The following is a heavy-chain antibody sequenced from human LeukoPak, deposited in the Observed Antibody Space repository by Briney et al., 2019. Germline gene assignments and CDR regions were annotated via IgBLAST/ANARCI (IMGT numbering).Heavy chain of an antibody. CDR1: GGSVSSTSYY. D-gene: IGHD2-15*01. J-gene: IGHJ4*02. Sequence: PSETLSLTCTVSGGSVSSTSYYWSWIRQPPGKGLEWIGYIYYSGSTNYNPSLKSRVTISVDTSKNQFSLRLSSVTAADTAVYYCAREGRYCSGGSCLDYWGQGTLVTVSS. CDR2: IYYSGST. CDR3: AREGRYCSGGSCLDY. V-gene: IGHV4-61*01.